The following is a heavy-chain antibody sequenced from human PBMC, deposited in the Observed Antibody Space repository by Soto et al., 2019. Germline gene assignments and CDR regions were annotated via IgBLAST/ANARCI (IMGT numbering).Heavy chain of an antibody. CDR3: ARDSPIGSTFSGYEAIDN. CDR1: GCTFSNDI. CDR2: IIPLLDIA. J-gene: IGHJ4*02. V-gene: IGHV1-69*08. D-gene: IGHD5-12*01. Sequence: QVQLVQSGAEVKKPGSSVKVSCNTSGCTFSNDIITWVRQAPGQGLEWMGRIIPLLDIANYAQKFQGRVTITADKSTSTAYIELNSLRSEDTAVYYCARDSPIGSTFSGYEAIDNWGQGTLVNVSS.